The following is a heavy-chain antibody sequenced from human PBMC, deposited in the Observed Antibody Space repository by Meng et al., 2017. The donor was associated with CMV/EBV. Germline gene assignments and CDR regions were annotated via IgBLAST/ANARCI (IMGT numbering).Heavy chain of an antibody. J-gene: IGHJ4*02. CDR3: TRVGSGRYFDN. Sequence: ASGFTFSDHYMDWVRQAPGKGLEWVGRTRNKANSYSTEYAASVKGRFTISRDESKNSLYLQMNSLKSEDTAVYYCTRVGSGRYFDNWGQGTPVTVSS. CDR1: GFTFSDHY. V-gene: IGHV3-72*01. D-gene: IGHD1-26*01. CDR2: TRNKANSYST.